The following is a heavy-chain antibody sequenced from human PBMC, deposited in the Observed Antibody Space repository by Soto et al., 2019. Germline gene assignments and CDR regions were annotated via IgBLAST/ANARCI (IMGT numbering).Heavy chain of an antibody. Sequence: QVQLVQSGAEVKKPGSSVKVSCKASGGTFSSYAISWVRQAPGQGLEWMGGIIPIFGTANYAQKFQGRVTITADEXTXTAYMELSSLRSEDTAVYYCARPDTAMVYYYYGMDVWGQGTTVTVSS. J-gene: IGHJ6*02. CDR3: ARPDTAMVYYYYGMDV. CDR2: IIPIFGTA. V-gene: IGHV1-69*12. CDR1: GGTFSSYA. D-gene: IGHD5-18*01.